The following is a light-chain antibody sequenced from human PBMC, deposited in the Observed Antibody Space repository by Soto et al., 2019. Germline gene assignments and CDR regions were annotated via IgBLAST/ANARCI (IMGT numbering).Light chain of an antibody. Sequence: DLPMTQSPSSLTASVGGRVSIACRASQEIIRRLDWYQQKPGKAPKLLIFDSSSLHAGVPSRFSGSGSGTEFAFTISSLQPDDVATYYCQQYSSYSVTFGQGTRLEIK. CDR3: QQYSSYSVT. CDR2: DSS. CDR1: QEIIRR. J-gene: IGKJ5*01. V-gene: IGKV1-33*01.